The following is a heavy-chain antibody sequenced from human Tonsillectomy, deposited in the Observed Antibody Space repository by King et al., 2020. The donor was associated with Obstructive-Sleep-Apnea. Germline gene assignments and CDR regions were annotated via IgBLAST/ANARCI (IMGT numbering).Heavy chain of an antibody. CDR3: AHRSSGGPSGFDY. CDR2: IYWDDYK. Sequence: TLKESGPTLVKPTQTLTLTCTFSGFSLSTSGVGVGWIRQPPGQALEWLALIYWDDYKLYSPSLKCRLSITKETSENQVVFTMTNMDPVGTATYYCAHRSSGGPSGFDYWGQGTLFTVSS. D-gene: IGHD6-19*01. CDR1: GFSLSTSGVG. V-gene: IGHV2-5*02. J-gene: IGHJ4*02.